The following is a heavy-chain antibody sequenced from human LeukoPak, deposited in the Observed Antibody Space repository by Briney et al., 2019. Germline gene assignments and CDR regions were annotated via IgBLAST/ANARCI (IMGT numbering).Heavy chain of an antibody. Sequence: GGSLRLSCAASGFTFSSYAMSWVPQAPGKGLEWVSAISGSGGSTYYADSVKGRFTISRDNAKNSLYLQMNSLRAEDTTVYYCARDKYYGSGSYNPSDYWGQGTLVTVSS. D-gene: IGHD3-10*01. J-gene: IGHJ4*02. CDR3: ARDKYYGSGSYNPSDY. V-gene: IGHV3-23*01. CDR1: GFTFSSYA. CDR2: ISGSGGST.